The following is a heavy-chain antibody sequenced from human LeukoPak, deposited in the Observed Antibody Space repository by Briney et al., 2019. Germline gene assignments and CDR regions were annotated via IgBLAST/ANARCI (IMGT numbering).Heavy chain of an antibody. V-gene: IGHV3-23*01. CDR2: ISGGDGST. CDR1: GFTFSSYA. J-gene: IGHJ4*02. CDR3: AKDALANNFDY. Sequence: PGGSLRLSCAASGFTFSSYAMSWVRLAPGKGLKWVSSISGGDGSTYYANSVKGRFTISRDNSKNTLYLQMNSLRAEDTAVYYCAKDALANNFDYWGQGTLVTVSS.